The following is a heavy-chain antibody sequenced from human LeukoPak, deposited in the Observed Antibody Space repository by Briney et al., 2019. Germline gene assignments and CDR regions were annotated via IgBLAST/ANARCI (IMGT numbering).Heavy chain of an antibody. Sequence: GGSLRLSCAASGFTFSSYATHWVRQAPGKGLEWVAVISYDGSNKYYADSVKGLFTISRDNSKNTLYLQMNSLRAEDTAVYYCAREDSSGYYDRNFDYWGQGTLVTVSS. V-gene: IGHV3-30*04. D-gene: IGHD3-22*01. CDR3: AREDSSGYYDRNFDY. CDR2: ISYDGSNK. CDR1: GFTFSSYA. J-gene: IGHJ4*02.